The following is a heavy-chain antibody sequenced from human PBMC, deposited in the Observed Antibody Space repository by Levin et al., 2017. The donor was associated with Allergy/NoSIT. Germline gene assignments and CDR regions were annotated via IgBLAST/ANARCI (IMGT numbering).Heavy chain of an antibody. V-gene: IGHV3-7*01. J-gene: IGHJ4*02. D-gene: IGHD1-26*01. CDR2: INQDGIEK. CDR3: ARESVGATDY. Sequence: ETLSLTCAASGFTFSNYWMSWVRQAPGKGLEWVANINQDGIEKYYVDSVKGRFTISRDNANKSLYLQMNSLRDEDTAVYYCARESVGATDYWGQGTLVTVSS. CDR1: GFTFSNYW.